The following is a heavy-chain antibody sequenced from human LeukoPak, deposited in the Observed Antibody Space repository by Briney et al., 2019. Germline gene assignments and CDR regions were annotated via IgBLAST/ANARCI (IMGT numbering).Heavy chain of an antibody. J-gene: IGHJ2*01. CDR3: AREITENRASGSCDGFDL. Sequence: GGSLRLSCAASGFPISSYWMHWVRQAPGKGLVWVSEINYRGTITSYVDSVKGRFTISRDIAKNTLYLQMNSLRADDTAVYYCAREITENRASGSCDGFDLWGRGTLVTVSS. V-gene: IGHV3-74*01. D-gene: IGHD1-26*01. CDR1: GFPISSYW. CDR2: INYRGTIT.